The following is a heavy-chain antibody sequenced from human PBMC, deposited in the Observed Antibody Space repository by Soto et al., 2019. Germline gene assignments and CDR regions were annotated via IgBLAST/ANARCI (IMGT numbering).Heavy chain of an antibody. J-gene: IGHJ4*02. D-gene: IGHD3-22*01. CDR3: ARLKGSGYYRY. CDR1: GFTFSSYE. V-gene: IGHV3-48*03. CDR2: ISSSGSTI. Sequence: LGLSCAASGFTFSSYEINWVRQAPGKGLEWVSYISSSGSTIYYADSVKGRFTISRDNAKNSLYLQMNSLRAEDTAVYYCARLKGSGYYRYWGQGTLVTVSS.